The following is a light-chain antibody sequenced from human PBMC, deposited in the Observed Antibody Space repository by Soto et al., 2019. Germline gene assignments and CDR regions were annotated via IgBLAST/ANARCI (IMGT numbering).Light chain of an antibody. Sequence: DIQMTQSPSSLSASAGDRVTITCQATHDITNFLNWYQQRPGKAPKRLINEVSNLETGVPSRFSGSGSGTEFTLTITSLQPEDFATYYCLQHNIYPLTFGGGTKVDIK. CDR2: EVS. CDR1: HDITNF. J-gene: IGKJ4*01. CDR3: LQHNIYPLT. V-gene: IGKV1-33*01.